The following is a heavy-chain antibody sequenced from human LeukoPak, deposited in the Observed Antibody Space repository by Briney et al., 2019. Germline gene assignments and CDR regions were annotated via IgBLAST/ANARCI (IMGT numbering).Heavy chain of an antibody. CDR2: IILILGIA. CDR3: ARGGGTPYSGSYRAFDI. Sequence: SVKVSCKASGGTFSSYTISWVRQAPGQGLEWMGGIILILGIANYAKKLQGRVTITTDTSTSTAYMELRSLRSDDTAVYYCARGGGTPYSGSYRAFDIWGQGTMVTVSS. J-gene: IGHJ3*02. D-gene: IGHD1-26*01. CDR1: GGTFSSYT. V-gene: IGHV1-69*10.